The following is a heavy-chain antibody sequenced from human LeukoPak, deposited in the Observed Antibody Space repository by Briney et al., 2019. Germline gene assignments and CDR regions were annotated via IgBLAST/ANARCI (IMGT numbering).Heavy chain of an antibody. CDR2: IYDSGST. D-gene: IGHD2-21*02. CDR1: GASITSSY. Sequence: PETLSLTCTVSGASITSSYWSWIRQPPGKGLEWIGYIYDSGSTNYNPSLKSRVTISVDTSKNQFSLKLSSVTAADTAVYYCARTHLCGGDCRPGYNWFDPWGQGTLVTVSS. CDR3: ARTHLCGGDCRPGYNWFDP. V-gene: IGHV4-59*01. J-gene: IGHJ5*02.